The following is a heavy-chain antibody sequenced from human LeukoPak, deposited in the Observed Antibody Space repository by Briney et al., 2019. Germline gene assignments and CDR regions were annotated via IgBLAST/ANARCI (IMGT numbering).Heavy chain of an antibody. CDR2: IYSGGST. D-gene: IGHD2-15*01. V-gene: IGHV3-66*01. J-gene: IGHJ4*02. CDR1: GFTVSSNY. Sequence: GGSLRLSCAASGFTVSSNYMTWVRQAPEMGLEWVSVIYSGGSTYYADSVRGRFTISRDNSKNTLYLQMNSLRAEDTAVYYCARGGGTGAGCSSDYWGQGTLVTVSS. CDR3: ARGGGTGAGCSSDY.